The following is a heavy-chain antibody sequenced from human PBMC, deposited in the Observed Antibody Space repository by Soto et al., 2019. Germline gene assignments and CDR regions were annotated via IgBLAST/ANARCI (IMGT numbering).Heavy chain of an antibody. V-gene: IGHV4-59*01. CDR1: GGSISSYN. Sequence: QVHLQESGPGLVKTSETLSLTCTVSGGSISSYNWSWIRQPPGKGLEWIGYIYYSGSTNYNPSLKSRVTITVHTSKDQFSLKLSAVTAADTAVYYCAREGWRITSCYPPYYYYGMDVWGQGTTVTVSS. J-gene: IGHJ6*02. CDR2: IYYSGST. D-gene: IGHD2-2*01. CDR3: AREGWRITSCYPPYYYYGMDV.